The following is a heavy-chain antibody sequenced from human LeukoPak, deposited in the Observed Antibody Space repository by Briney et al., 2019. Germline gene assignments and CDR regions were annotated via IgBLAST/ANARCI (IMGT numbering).Heavy chain of an antibody. CDR2: VNPDGTKT. J-gene: IGHJ4*02. CDR1: VFTFSNSW. V-gene: IGHV3-7*01. D-gene: IGHD3-10*01. Sequence: GGSLRLSCAASVFTFSNSWINWVRQALGKGLEWVPNVNPDGTKTYYLSSVKGRFTVSKDNAKDSAYLQMNSLGAEDTAVYYCFGSGSYSNGDQGTLVTVSA. CDR3: FGSGSYSN.